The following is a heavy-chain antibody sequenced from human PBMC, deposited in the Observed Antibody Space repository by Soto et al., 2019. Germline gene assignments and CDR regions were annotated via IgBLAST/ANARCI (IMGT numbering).Heavy chain of an antibody. CDR2: IIPIFGTA. CDR1: GGTFSSYA. D-gene: IGHD3-22*01. V-gene: IGHV1-69*13. J-gene: IGHJ3*02. CDR3: ARGALGDYDSSGYPPLDAFDI. Sequence: SVKVSCKASGGTFSSYAISWVRQAPGQGLEWMGGIIPIFGTANYAQKFQGRVTITADESTSTAYMELSSLRSEDTAVYYCARGALGDYDSSGYPPLDAFDIWGQGTMVTVS.